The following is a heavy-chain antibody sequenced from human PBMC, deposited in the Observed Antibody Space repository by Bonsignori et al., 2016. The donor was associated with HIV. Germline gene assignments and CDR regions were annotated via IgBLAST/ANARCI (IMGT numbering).Heavy chain of an antibody. J-gene: IGHJ4*02. CDR2: IYHSGSTYQST. CDR3: ARGTGMGGWELITPFDY. D-gene: IGHD1-26*01. Sequence: QVQLQESGPGLVKPSETLSLTCAVSGSSISSGYYWGWIRQPPREGTWSGLGGIYHSGSTYQSTYYNPSLKSRVTISVDTSKNQFSLKLSSVTAADTAVYFFARGTGMGGWELITPFDYWGQGTLVTVSS. V-gene: IGHV4-38-2*01. CDR1: GSSISSGYY.